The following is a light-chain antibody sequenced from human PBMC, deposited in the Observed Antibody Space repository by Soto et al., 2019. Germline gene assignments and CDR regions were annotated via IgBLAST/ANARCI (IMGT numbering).Light chain of an antibody. V-gene: IGKV4-1*01. Sequence: DSLSCQTPDSLAVSLGERATINCKSSQSVLYSSNNKNYLNWYQQKPGKAPTLLIYTTSNLQSGVPSRFSGSGSATHFTLTISRLQPEDFAIYYCQQYYNSPRTFGGGTKVDIK. J-gene: IGKJ4*02. CDR1: QSVLYSSNNKNY. CDR2: TTS. CDR3: QQYYNSPRT.